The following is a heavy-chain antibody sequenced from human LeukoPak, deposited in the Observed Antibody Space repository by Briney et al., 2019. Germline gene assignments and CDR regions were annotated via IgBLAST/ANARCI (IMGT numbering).Heavy chain of an antibody. J-gene: IGHJ4*02. Sequence: PGGSLRLSCAAAGFNVSGNFMSWVRQAPGKGLQWVSVIYTGGSTYYADSVKGRFTISRDISKNTVYLQMNNLRVEDTAVYYCARAGSGWPDDYWGQGTVVAVSS. CDR2: IYTGGST. V-gene: IGHV3-53*01. CDR3: ARAGSGWPDDY. CDR1: GFNVSGNF. D-gene: IGHD6-25*01.